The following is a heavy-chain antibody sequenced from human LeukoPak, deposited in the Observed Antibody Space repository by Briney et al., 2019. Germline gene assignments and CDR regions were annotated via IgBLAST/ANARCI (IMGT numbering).Heavy chain of an antibody. Sequence: SETLSLTCTVSGGSISSYYWSWIRQPPGKGLEWIGCIYTSGSTNYNPSLKSRLTISLDTSKNQISLKLSSVTAADTAVYYCAGTFFYDSSGYPYAFDIWGQGTMVTVSS. CDR3: AGTFFYDSSGYPYAFDI. CDR1: GGSISSYY. D-gene: IGHD3-22*01. CDR2: IYTSGST. V-gene: IGHV4-4*09. J-gene: IGHJ3*02.